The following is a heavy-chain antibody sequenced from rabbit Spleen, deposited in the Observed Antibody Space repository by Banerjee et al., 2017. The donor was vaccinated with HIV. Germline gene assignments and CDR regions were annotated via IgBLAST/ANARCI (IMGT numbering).Heavy chain of an antibody. Sequence: ELVESGGGLVQPGESLKLSCKVSGIDFSNYGVSWVRQAPGKGLEWIGYIDAGSSGFTYFATWAKGRFTISKTSSTTVTLEMTRLTAADTATYFCARDTGSSFSSYGMDLWAQGPSSPS. CDR1: GIDFSNYG. V-gene: IGHV1S45*01. J-gene: IGHJ6*01. CDR3: ARDTGSSFSSYGMDL. CDR2: IDAGSSGFT. D-gene: IGHD8-1*01.